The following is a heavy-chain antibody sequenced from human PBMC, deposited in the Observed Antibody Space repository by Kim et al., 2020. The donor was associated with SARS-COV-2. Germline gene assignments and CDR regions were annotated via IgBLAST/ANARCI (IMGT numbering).Heavy chain of an antibody. V-gene: IGHV4-59*01. D-gene: IGHD5-12*01. CDR2: IYYSGST. CDR1: GGSISSYY. CDR3: AREGRRDGYNDDAFDI. J-gene: IGHJ3*02. Sequence: SETLSLTCTVSGGSISSYYWSWIRQPPGKGLEWIGYIYYSGSTNYNPSLKSRVTISVDTSKNQFSLKLSSVTAADTAVYYCAREGRRDGYNDDAFDIWGQGTMVTVSS.